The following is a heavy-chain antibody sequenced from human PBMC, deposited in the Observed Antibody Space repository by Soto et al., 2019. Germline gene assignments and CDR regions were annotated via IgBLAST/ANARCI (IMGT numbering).Heavy chain of an antibody. V-gene: IGHV4-59*01. CDR1: GGTISRYY. J-gene: IGHJ6*02. CDR3: ARDLWGYCGTDCYPLDV. CDR2: MYNTGST. D-gene: IGHD2-21*02. Sequence: QVQLQESGPGLVKPSETLSLTCTVSGGTISRYYWSWIRQPPGKGLEWIGYMYNTGSTDYNPSFKSRVSISVDTSKNQFSLKLNSVTAAATAVYYCARDLWGYCGTDCYPLDVWGQGTTVTVSS.